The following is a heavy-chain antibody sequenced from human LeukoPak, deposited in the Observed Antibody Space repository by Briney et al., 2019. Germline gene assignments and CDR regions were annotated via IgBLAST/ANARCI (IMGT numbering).Heavy chain of an antibody. V-gene: IGHV3-74*01. CDR3: AKDQYSSSSPFDY. CDR2: INTDGSST. D-gene: IGHD6-6*01. CDR1: GFTFSSYW. J-gene: IGHJ4*02. Sequence: GGSLRLSCAASGFTFSSYWMHWVRQAPGKGLVWVSRINTDGSSTSYADSVKGRFTISRDNAKNTLYLQMNSLRAEDTAVYYCAKDQYSSSSPFDYWGQGTLVTVSS.